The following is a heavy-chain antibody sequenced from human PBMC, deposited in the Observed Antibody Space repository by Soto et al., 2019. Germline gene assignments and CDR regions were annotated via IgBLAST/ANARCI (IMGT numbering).Heavy chain of an antibody. J-gene: IGHJ3*02. CDR1: GFTPSRLS. CDR2: INSAGSII. Sequence: EVQLVQSGGALVQPGGSLRLSCAASGFTPSRLSMNWVRRAPGKGLEWISYINSAGSIIYYADSVKGRFTISRDNAKNSLYLQMNSLRAEDTAVYYCATGTDFGWLDKPNHALDIWGQGTMVTVSS. CDR3: ATGTDFGWLDKPNHALDI. V-gene: IGHV3-48*01. D-gene: IGHD3-9*01.